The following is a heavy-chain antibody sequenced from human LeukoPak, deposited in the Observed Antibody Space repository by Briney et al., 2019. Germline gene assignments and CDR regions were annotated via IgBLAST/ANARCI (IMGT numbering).Heavy chain of an antibody. CDR2: INPNSGGT. CDR1: GYTFTGYY. J-gene: IGHJ4*02. CDR3: ARDQSTSYSSSYNFDY. D-gene: IGHD6-6*01. V-gene: IGHV1-2*02. Sequence: GASVKVSCKASGYTFTGYYMHWVRQAPGQGLEWMGWINPNSGGTNYAQKFQGRVTMTRDTSISTAYMELGRLTSDDTAVYYCARDQSTSYSSSYNFDYWGQGTLVTVSS.